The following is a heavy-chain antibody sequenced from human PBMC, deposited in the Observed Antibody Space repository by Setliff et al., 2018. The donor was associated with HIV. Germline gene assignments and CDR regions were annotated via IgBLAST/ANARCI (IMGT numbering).Heavy chain of an antibody. CDR3: TTGGGGAN. Sequence: PGGSLRLSCAASGFSFTDARMNWVRQAPGKGLEWVGHIKSKGDGGTTDYAAPVKGRFTISRDDSKNMVYLQMNSLKTEDTAVYYCTTGGGGANWGQGTLVTVSS. D-gene: IGHD3-16*01. V-gene: IGHV3-15*07. J-gene: IGHJ4*02. CDR2: IKSKGDGGTT. CDR1: GFSFTDAR.